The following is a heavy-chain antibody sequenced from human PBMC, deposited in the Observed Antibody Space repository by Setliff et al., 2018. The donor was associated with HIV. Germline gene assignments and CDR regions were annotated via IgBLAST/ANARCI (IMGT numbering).Heavy chain of an antibody. CDR2: IYHSGNA. D-gene: IGHD3-10*01. V-gene: IGHV4-30-2*01. CDR1: GGSISSGGFS. CDR3: ATGVGQGSGSFFDN. J-gene: IGHJ4*02. Sequence: TLSLTCAVSGGSISSGGFSWAWIRQPPGRGLEWIGYIYHSGNAYYNSSLQSRVSISVDKSKNQFSLRLTSVTATDTAVYYCATGVGQGSGSFFDNWGQGKLVTVSS.